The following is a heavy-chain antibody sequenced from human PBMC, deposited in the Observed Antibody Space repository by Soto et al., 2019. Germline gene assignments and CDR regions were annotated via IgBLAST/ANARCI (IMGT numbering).Heavy chain of an antibody. V-gene: IGHV3-53*01. J-gene: IGHJ3*01. CDR2: IYSGGST. Sequence: EVQLVESGGGLIQPGGSLRLSCAASGFTFSSNDMNWVRQAPGKGLEWVSLIYSGGSTYYADSVKGRFTISRDNSKNTLDLQMSSLRAEDTAGYYCATRPLLPGAPWGQGTMVIVSS. CDR1: GFTFSSND. D-gene: IGHD3-22*01. CDR3: ATRPLLPGAP.